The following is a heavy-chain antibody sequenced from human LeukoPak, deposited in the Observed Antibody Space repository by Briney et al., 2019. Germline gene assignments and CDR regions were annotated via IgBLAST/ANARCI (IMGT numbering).Heavy chain of an antibody. V-gene: IGHV3-7*01. CDR2: IKQDGSEK. Sequence: GGSLRLSCAASGFTFRSDWMSWVRQAPGKGLQWVANIKQDGSEKYYVDSVKGRFTISRDNAKNSLYLQMNSLRAEDTAVYYCARLREITFGGVIGIDYWGQGTLVTVSS. J-gene: IGHJ4*02. CDR1: GFTFRSDW. D-gene: IGHD3-16*02. CDR3: ARLREITFGGVIGIDY.